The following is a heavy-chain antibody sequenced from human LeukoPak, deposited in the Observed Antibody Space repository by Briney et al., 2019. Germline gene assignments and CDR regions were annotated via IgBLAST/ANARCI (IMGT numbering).Heavy chain of an antibody. V-gene: IGHV4-34*01. CDR1: GGSFSGDY. Sequence: SETLSLTCAVYGGSFSGDYWSWIRQPPGKGLEWIGEINHSGSTNYNPSLKSRVTISVDTSKNQFSLKLSSVTAADTAVYYCARALGTTPYEASYYYGMDVWGQGTTVTVSS. CDR2: INHSGST. CDR3: ARALGTTPYEASYYYGMDV. D-gene: IGHD2-2*01. J-gene: IGHJ6*02.